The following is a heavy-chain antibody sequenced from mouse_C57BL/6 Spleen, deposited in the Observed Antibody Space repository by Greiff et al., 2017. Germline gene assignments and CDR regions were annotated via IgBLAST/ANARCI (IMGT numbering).Heavy chain of an antibody. Sequence: VQLQQSGPELVKPGASVKISCKASGYSFTSYYIHWVKQRPGQGLEWIGWIYPGSGNTKYNEKFKGKATLTADTSSSTAYMQLSSLTSEDSAVYYCARDGIYYGNPFAYWGQGTLVTVSA. CDR3: ARDGIYYGNPFAY. J-gene: IGHJ3*01. D-gene: IGHD2-1*01. V-gene: IGHV1-66*01. CDR2: IYPGSGNT. CDR1: GYSFTSYY.